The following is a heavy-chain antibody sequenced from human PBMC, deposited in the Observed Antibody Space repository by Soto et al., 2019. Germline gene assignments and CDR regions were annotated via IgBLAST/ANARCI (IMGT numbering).Heavy chain of an antibody. D-gene: IGHD4-17*01. Sequence: QLVESGGGLIQPGGSLRLSCTASGFTVRSNYMSWVRRAPGKGLEWVSVIYSGGSTYYGDSVKGRFTISTDNSKNTLYLQMNSLRAEDTAVYYCARDYYGDYTHWGQGTLVTVSS. V-gene: IGHV3-53*01. CDR2: IYSGGST. CDR3: ARDYYGDYTH. CDR1: GFTVRSNY. J-gene: IGHJ4*02.